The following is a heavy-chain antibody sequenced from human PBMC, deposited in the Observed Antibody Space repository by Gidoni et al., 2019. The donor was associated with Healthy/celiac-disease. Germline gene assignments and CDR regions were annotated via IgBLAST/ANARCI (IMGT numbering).Heavy chain of an antibody. Sequence: QVQLVQSGSEVKKPGSSVKVSCKASGGPSSSYAISWVRQAPGQGLGWMGGIIPIFGTANYAQKFQGRVTIAADESTSTAYMELSSLRSEDTAGDYCARDHGSGLTPLAYPRYWGQGTLVTVSS. V-gene: IGHV1-69*01. D-gene: IGHD3-10*01. J-gene: IGHJ4*02. CDR1: GGPSSSYA. CDR3: ARDHGSGLTPLAYPRY. CDR2: IIPIFGTA.